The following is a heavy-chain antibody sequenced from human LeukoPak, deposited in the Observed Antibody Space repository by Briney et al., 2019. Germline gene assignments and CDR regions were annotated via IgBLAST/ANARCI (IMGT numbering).Heavy chain of an antibody. V-gene: IGHV3-53*01. CDR1: QFKFNNYG. CDR3: ARGYCGGDCYPYYYYYGMDV. J-gene: IGHJ6*02. Sequence: GGSLRLSCATSQFKFNNYGMTWVRQAPGKGLEWVSVIYSGGSTYYADSVKGRFTISRDNSKNTLYLQMNSLRAEDTAVYYCARGYCGGDCYPYYYYYGMDVWGQGTTVTVSS. D-gene: IGHD2-21*02. CDR2: IYSGGST.